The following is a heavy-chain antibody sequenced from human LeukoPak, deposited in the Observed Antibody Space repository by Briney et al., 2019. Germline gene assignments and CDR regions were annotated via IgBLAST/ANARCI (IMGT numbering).Heavy chain of an antibody. CDR1: GLTFTDYW. CDR2: INRDGSQK. V-gene: IGHV3-7*02. Sequence: PGGSLRLSCADSGLTFTDYWVNWVRQAPGKGLEWLGNINRDGSQKFYGDSVRGRFTISRDNAKNSAYLEMNSLRGEDTAIYYCAKCGAAALSFSDYWGQGTLVTVSS. J-gene: IGHJ4*02. D-gene: IGHD2-15*01. CDR3: AKCGAAALSFSDY.